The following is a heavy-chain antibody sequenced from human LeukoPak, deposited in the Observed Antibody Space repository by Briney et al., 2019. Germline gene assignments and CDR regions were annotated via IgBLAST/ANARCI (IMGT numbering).Heavy chain of an antibody. Sequence: GAPLDISWKGSGYRFTSDWVAWVRQMPGKGVEWTGIIYPGDSDTSYSPSFQGQVPISADNSISTAYLQWSSLKASDTAMYYYARFHYYGSGSDNWFDPWGQGTPVTVSS. CDR3: ARFHYYGSGSDNWFDP. CDR2: IYPGDSDT. V-gene: IGHV5-51*01. D-gene: IGHD3-10*01. CDR1: GYRFTSDW. J-gene: IGHJ5*02.